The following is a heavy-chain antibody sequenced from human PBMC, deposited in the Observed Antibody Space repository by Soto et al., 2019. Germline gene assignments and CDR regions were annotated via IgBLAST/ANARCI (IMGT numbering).Heavy chain of an antibody. Sequence: EVQLLESGGGLAQPGGSLRLSCAASAFTFSSYAMSWVRQAPGKGLEWVSAVSGSGDSTYYADSVKGRFTISRDNSKNTLYLQMNSLIAEDTAVYYCATGRASDCPGCTQDYWGQGTLVTVSS. CDR3: ATGRASDCPGCTQDY. J-gene: IGHJ4*02. D-gene: IGHD2-21*02. CDR2: VSGSGDST. V-gene: IGHV3-23*01. CDR1: AFTFSSYA.